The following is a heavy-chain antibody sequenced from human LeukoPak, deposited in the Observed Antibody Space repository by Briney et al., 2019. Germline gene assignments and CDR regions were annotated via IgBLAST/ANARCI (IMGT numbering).Heavy chain of an antibody. CDR2: IQQDGSEK. CDR3: ARARDSSSWFSSDY. Sequence: GGSLRLSCAASGFTFSSYSMNWVRQAPGKGLEWVANIQQDGSEKYYVDSVKGRFTISRDNAKNSLYLQMNSLRAEDTAVYYCARARDSSSWFSSDYWGQGTLVTVSS. V-gene: IGHV3-7*04. CDR1: GFTFSSYS. J-gene: IGHJ4*02. D-gene: IGHD6-13*01.